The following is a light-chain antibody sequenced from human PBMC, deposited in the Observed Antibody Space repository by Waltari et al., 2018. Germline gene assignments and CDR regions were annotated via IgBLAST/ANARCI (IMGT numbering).Light chain of an antibody. J-gene: IGKJ4*01. CDR1: QSLLHSNGYNY. V-gene: IGKV2-28*01. Sequence: DIVMTQSPLSLPVTPGEPASISCRSGQSLLHSNGYNYLDWYLQKPGQSPHLLIYLGSNRASGGPGRFSGSGSGTDFTLKISRVEAEDVGVYYCMQALQTPLTFGGGTKVEIK. CDR3: MQALQTPLT. CDR2: LGS.